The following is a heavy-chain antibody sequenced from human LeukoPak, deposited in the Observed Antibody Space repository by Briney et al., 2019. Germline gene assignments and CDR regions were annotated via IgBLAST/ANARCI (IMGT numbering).Heavy chain of an antibody. CDR2: IQSKTDGGAT. CDR1: GFRFINAW. Sequence: PGGSVTLSCAASGFRFINAWIGWVRQAPWKGLEWVGRIQSKTDGGATDYAAPVKGRFTISRDDSKNTLYLQMNNLKTEDTAVYFCTTEAVHSNDYWGQGTLATVSS. J-gene: IGHJ4*02. V-gene: IGHV3-15*01. D-gene: IGHD2-15*01. CDR3: TTEAVHSNDY.